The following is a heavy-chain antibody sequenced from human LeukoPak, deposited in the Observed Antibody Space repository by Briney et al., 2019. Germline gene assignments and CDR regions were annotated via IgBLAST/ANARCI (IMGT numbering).Heavy chain of an antibody. J-gene: IGHJ4*02. CDR3: ARMFGGNYYGYYFDN. CDR2: LYSGGMT. D-gene: IGHD5-12*01. CDR1: GCIVNNYY. V-gene: IGHV3-53*01. Sequence: GGSLRLSCSASGCIVNNYYMTWVRQAPGKGLECVSILYSGGMTYYADSVKGRFTISADNSKNTVNLQMNSLRVEDTAIYYCARMFGGNYYGYYFDNWGQGSMLTVSS.